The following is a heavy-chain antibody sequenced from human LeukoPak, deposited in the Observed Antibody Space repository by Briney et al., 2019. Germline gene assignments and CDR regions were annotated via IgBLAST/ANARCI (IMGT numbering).Heavy chain of an antibody. CDR2: IWYDGSNK. CDR3: ARAFYPYSSSWQRVDY. V-gene: IGHV3-33*01. J-gene: IGHJ4*02. Sequence: PGRSLRLSRAASGFTFSSYGMHWVRQAPGKGLEWVAVIWYDGSNKYYADSVKGRFTISRDNSKNTLYLQMNSLRAEDTAVYYCARAFYPYSSSWQRVDYWGQGTLVTVSS. CDR1: GFTFSSYG. D-gene: IGHD6-13*01.